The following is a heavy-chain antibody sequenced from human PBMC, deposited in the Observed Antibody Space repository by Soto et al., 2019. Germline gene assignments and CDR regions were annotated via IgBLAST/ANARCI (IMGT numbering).Heavy chain of an antibody. CDR3: ARERALRDPIRSYDV. Sequence: PSETLSLTCTVSGGSISSGGYYWTWIRQHPGKGLEWIGYIYYSGSTDYNSSLKSRVTISVDTSKNQFSLNLSSVTAADTAVYYCARERALRDPIRSYDVWGQGTLVTVSS. CDR2: IYYSGST. J-gene: IGHJ4*02. V-gene: IGHV4-31*03. CDR1: GGSISSGGYY. D-gene: IGHD3-10*01.